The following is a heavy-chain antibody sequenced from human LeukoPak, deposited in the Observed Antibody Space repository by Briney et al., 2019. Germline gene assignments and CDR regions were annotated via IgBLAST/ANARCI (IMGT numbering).Heavy chain of an antibody. CDR3: AKGDTLLWFGDHRGGWFDP. CDR2: IRYDGSNK. Sequence: GGSLRLSCAASGFTFSSSGMHWVRQAPGKGLEWVAFIRYDGSNKYYADSVKGRFTISRDNSKNTLYLQMNSLRAEDTAVYYCAKGDTLLWFGDHRGGWFDPWGQGTLVTVSS. CDR1: GFTFSSSG. V-gene: IGHV3-30*02. D-gene: IGHD3-10*01. J-gene: IGHJ5*02.